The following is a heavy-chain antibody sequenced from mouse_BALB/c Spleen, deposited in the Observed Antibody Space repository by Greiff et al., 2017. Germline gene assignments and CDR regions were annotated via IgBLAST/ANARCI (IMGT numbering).Heavy chain of an antibody. D-gene: IGHD4-1*01. J-gene: IGHJ4*01. Sequence: EVQVVESGGGLVKPGGSLNLSCAASGFTFSSYAMSWVRQSPEKRLEWVAEISSGGSYTYYPDTVTGRFTISRDNAKNTLYLEMSSLRSEDTAMYYCARGWESYYAMDYWGQGTSVTVSS. CDR3: ARGWESYYAMDY. CDR1: GFTFSSYA. V-gene: IGHV5-9-4*01. CDR2: ISSGGSYT.